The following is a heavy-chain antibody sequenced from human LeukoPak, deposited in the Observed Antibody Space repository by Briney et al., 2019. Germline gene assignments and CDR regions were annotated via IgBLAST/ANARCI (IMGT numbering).Heavy chain of an antibody. V-gene: IGHV3-30*02. J-gene: IGHJ4*02. D-gene: IGHD2-2*01. Sequence: PGGSLRLSCAASGFTFSSYGMHWVRQAPGKGLEWVAFIRYDGSNKYYADSVKGRFTISRDNSKNTLYLQMNSLRAEDTAVYYCAKTAGAVCSSTSCYPGDYWGQGTLVTVSS. CDR1: GFTFSSYG. CDR2: IRYDGSNK. CDR3: AKTAGAVCSSTSCYPGDY.